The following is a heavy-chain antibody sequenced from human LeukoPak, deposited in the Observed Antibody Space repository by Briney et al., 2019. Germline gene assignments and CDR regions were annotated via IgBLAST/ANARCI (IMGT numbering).Heavy chain of an antibody. V-gene: IGHV3-48*03. D-gene: IGHD1-26*01. CDR2: ISSSGSTI. Sequence: GGSLRLSCAASGFTFSSYEMNWVRQAPGKGLEWVSYISSSGSTIYYADSVKGRFTISRDNAKNSLYLQMNSLRSDDTAVYYCARLPVGATPYYFDYWGQGTLVTVSS. J-gene: IGHJ4*02. CDR1: GFTFSSYE. CDR3: ARLPVGATPYYFDY.